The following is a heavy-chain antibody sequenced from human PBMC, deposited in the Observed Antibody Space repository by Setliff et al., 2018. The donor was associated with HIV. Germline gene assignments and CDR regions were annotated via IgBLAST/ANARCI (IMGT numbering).Heavy chain of an antibody. Sequence: SVKVSCKASGGTFSNYAISWVRQAPGQGLEWMGGIIPIFGSTKYAQKSQGRVTITADESTSTADMELSSLRSEDTAVYYCARDDHYYDSGSYYSDWYFDLWGRGTLVTVS. J-gene: IGHJ2*01. CDR1: GGTFSNYA. CDR2: IIPIFGST. V-gene: IGHV1-69*13. CDR3: ARDDHYYDSGSYYSDWYFDL. D-gene: IGHD3-10*01.